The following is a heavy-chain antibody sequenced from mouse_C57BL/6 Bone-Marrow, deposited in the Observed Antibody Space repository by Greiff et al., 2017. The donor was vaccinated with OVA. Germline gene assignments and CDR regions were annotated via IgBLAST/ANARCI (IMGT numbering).Heavy chain of an antibody. Sequence: EVNLVESGGDLVKPGGSLKLSCAASGFTFSSYGMSWVRQTPDKRLEWVATISSGGSYTYYPDSVKGRFTISRDNAKNTLYLQMSSLKSEDTAMYYCARHKARYYGSSYGYAMDYWGQGTSVTVSS. CDR2: ISSGGSYT. CDR3: ARHKARYYGSSYGYAMDY. J-gene: IGHJ4*01. CDR1: GFTFSSYG. V-gene: IGHV5-6*01. D-gene: IGHD1-1*01.